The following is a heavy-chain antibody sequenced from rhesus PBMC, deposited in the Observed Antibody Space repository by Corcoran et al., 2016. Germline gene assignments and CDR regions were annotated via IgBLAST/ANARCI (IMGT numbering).Heavy chain of an antibody. J-gene: IGHJ4*01. CDR3: AKGWDTVTTIDY. Sequence: EVQLVETGGGLVQPGGSLKLSCAASGSTFSSYGMSWVRQAPGKGLEWVYAIYRGGGSTYYADSLKSRFTISRDNSKNTLSLQMNSLRAEDTAVYYCAKGWDTVTTIDYWGQGVLVTVSS. CDR2: IYRGGGST. V-gene: IGHV3S5*01. D-gene: IGHD4-23*01. CDR1: GSTFSSYG.